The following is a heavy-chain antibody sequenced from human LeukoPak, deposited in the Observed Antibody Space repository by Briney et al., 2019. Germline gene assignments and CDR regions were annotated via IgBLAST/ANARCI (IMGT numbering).Heavy chain of an antibody. CDR3: ARVLSFGREDWFDP. CDR1: GFTFSDYY. D-gene: IGHD3-10*01. J-gene: IGHJ5*02. V-gene: IGHV3-11*01. CDR2: ISSSGSTI. Sequence: PGGSLRLSCAASGFTFSDYYMSWIRQAPGKGLEWVSYISSSGSTIYYADSVKGRFTISRDNAKNSLYLQMNSLRAEDTAVYYCARVLSFGREDWFDPWGQGTLVTVSS.